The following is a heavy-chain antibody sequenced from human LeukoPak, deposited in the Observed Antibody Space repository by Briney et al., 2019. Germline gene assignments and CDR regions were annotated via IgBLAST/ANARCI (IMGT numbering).Heavy chain of an antibody. J-gene: IGHJ3*02. CDR1: GGTINNYY. Sequence: PSETLSLTCTVSGGTINNYYWTWIRQLPGKRLEWVGYMYYIGTTNYNPSFKSRVTMSVDPSKNQFSLQLTSVTLADTAVYYCARLPPSGSLGVTDAFDIWGQGTMVTVSS. V-gene: IGHV4-59*01. CDR2: MYYIGTT. D-gene: IGHD3-3*01. CDR3: ARLPPSGSLGVTDAFDI.